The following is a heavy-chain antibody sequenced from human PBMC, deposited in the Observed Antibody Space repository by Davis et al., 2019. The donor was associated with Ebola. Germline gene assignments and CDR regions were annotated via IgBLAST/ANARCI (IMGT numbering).Heavy chain of an antibody. CDR1: GGSFSGYY. CDR3: ASQRDEVVAANPFDY. D-gene: IGHD2-15*01. V-gene: IGHV4-34*01. Sequence: PSETLSLTCAVYGGSFSGYYWSWIRQPPGKGLEWIGEINHSGSTNYNPSLKSRVTISVDTSKNQFSLKLSSVTAADTAVYYCASQRDEVVAANPFDYWGQGTLVTVSS. CDR2: INHSGST. J-gene: IGHJ4*02.